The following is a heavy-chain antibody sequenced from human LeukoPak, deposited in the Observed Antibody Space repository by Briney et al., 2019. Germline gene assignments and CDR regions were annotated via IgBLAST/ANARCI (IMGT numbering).Heavy chain of an antibody. CDR3: ASPGIVGATTSAFDI. Sequence: GASVKVSCKASGYTFTSYGISWVRQAPGQGLEWMGWISAYNGNTSYAQKLQGRVTMTTDTSTSTAYMELRSLRSDDTAVYYCASPGIVGATTSAFDIWGQGTMVTVSS. V-gene: IGHV1-18*01. CDR1: GYTFTSYG. CDR2: ISAYNGNT. D-gene: IGHD1-26*01. J-gene: IGHJ3*02.